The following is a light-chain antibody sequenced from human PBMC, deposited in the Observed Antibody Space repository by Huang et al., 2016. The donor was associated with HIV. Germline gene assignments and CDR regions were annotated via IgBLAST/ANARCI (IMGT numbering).Light chain of an antibody. Sequence: RVTITCRASQSISSYLNWYQQKPGKAPKLLIYAASSLQSGVPSRFSGSGSGTDFTLTISSLQPEDFATYYCQQSYSTPPWTFGQGTKVEIK. CDR1: QSISSY. J-gene: IGKJ1*01. V-gene: IGKV1-39*01. CDR2: AAS. CDR3: QQSYSTPPWT.